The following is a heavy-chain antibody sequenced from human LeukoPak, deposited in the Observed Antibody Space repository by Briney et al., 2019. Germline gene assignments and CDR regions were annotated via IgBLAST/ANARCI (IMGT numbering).Heavy chain of an antibody. Sequence: GGSLRLSCVASGFTFSSYAMHWVRQAPGKGLEWVAVVSYDGSNKYYADSMKGRFTISRDNAKNTLFLQMNSLRPEDTAVYYCARDQRGYSYVSGDDWGQGTLVTVSS. CDR3: ARDQRGYSYVSGDD. V-gene: IGHV3-30*04. J-gene: IGHJ4*02. D-gene: IGHD5-18*01. CDR1: GFTFSSYA. CDR2: VSYDGSNK.